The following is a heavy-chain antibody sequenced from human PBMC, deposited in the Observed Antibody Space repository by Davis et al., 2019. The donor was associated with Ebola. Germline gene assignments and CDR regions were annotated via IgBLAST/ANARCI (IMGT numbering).Heavy chain of an antibody. CDR3: AGIAMGYYYYGMDV. CDR2: ISYDGSNK. V-gene: IGHV3-30*14. J-gene: IGHJ6*02. CDR1: GFTFSSYA. D-gene: IGHD5-18*01. Sequence: GESLKISCAASGFTFSSYAMHWVRQAPGKGLEWVAVISYDGSNKYYADSVKGRFTISRDDSKNTLYLQMNSLRAEDTAVYYCAGIAMGYYYYGMDVWGQGTTVTVSS.